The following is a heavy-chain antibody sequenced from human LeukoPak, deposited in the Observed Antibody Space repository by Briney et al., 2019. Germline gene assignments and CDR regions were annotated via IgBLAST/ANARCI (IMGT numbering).Heavy chain of an antibody. V-gene: IGHV3-23*01. Sequence: GGSLRLSCAASGSTFSCYAMSWVRQAPGKGLEWVSGITNSGGSTYYADSVKGRFTISRDNSKNTLYLQMNSLRAEDTAVYYCAKDLRESSGWHGNFDYWGQGTLVTVSS. CDR2: ITNSGGST. J-gene: IGHJ4*02. D-gene: IGHD6-19*01. CDR1: GSTFSCYA. CDR3: AKDLRESSGWHGNFDY.